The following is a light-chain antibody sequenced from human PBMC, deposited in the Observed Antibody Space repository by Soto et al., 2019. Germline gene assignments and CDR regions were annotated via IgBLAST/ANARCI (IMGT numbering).Light chain of an antibody. Sequence: DIQMPQSPSTLSGSVGARSTITGRASQTISSWLAWYQQKPGKAPKLLIYAASSLQSGVPSRFSGSGSGTEFTLTITSLQSEDFAVYYCKQYNEWPITFGQGTRLEIK. CDR3: KQYNEWPIT. CDR1: QTISSW. CDR2: AAS. V-gene: IGKV1-5*01. J-gene: IGKJ5*01.